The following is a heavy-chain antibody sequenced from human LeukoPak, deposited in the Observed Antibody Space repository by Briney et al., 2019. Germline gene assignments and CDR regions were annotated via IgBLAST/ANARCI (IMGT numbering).Heavy chain of an antibody. D-gene: IGHD1-26*01. Sequence: SETLSLTCTVSGGSISSYYWSWIRQPPGKGLEWIGYIYYSGSTNYNPSLKSRVTISVDTSKNQFSLKLSSVTAADTAVYYCARSIVGVTTLDYWGQGTLVTVSS. CDR3: ARSIVGVTTLDY. CDR1: GGSISSYY. V-gene: IGHV4-59*08. J-gene: IGHJ4*02. CDR2: IYYSGST.